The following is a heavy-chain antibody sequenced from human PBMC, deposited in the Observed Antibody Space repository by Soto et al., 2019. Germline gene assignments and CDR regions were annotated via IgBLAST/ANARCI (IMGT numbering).Heavy chain of an antibody. D-gene: IGHD6-19*01. CDR1: GYTFTSYY. J-gene: IGHJ4*02. CDR3: ERGGSGGWGYYFDY. CDR2: INPSGGTT. Sequence: QVQLVQSGAEVKKPGASVKVSCKASGYTFTSYYMHWVRQAPGQGLEWMGIINPSGGTTSYAQKFKGRVTMTRDTSTSTVYMELSSLRSDDTAVFYCERGGSGGWGYYFDYWGQGTLVTVSS. V-gene: IGHV1-46*01.